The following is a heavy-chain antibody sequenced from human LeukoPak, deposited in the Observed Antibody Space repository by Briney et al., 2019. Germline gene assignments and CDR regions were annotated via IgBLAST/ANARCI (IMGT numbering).Heavy chain of an antibody. V-gene: IGHV4-30-4*08. CDR3: ARAGINNWFDP. J-gene: IGHJ5*02. Sequence: PSQTLSLTCTVSGGSISSGDYYWRWIRQPPGKGLEWIGYIYYSGSTYYNPSLKSRVTISVDTSKNQFSLKLSSVTAADTAVYYCARAGINNWFDPWGQGTLVTGSS. CDR2: IYYSGST. CDR1: GGSISSGDYY. D-gene: IGHD6-13*01.